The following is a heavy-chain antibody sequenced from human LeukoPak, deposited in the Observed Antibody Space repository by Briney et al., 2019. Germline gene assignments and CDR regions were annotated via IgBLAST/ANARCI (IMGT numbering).Heavy chain of an antibody. D-gene: IGHD1-20*01. Sequence: GGSLRLSCAASGFTFSTYTMSWVRQAPGKGLEWVSTISGSGGSTYYADSVKGRFSISRDNSKSTLYLQMNNLRAEDTAMYYCAKECGDTWTNFYFHYWGQGTLVTVSS. V-gene: IGHV3-23*01. CDR3: AKECGDTWTNFYFHY. J-gene: IGHJ4*02. CDR1: GFTFSTYT. CDR2: ISGSGGST.